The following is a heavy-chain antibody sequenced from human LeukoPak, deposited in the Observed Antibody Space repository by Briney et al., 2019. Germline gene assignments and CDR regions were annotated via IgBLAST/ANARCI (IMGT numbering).Heavy chain of an antibody. CDR2: IYYSGST. D-gene: IGHD3-22*01. CDR3: ASFYDSSGYYYDGGDY. Sequence: SGTLSLTCTVSGGSISSGDYYWSWIRQPPGKGLEWIGYIYYSGSTYYNPSLKSRVTISVDTSKNQFSLKLSSVTAADTAVYYCASFYDSSGYYYDGGDYWGQGTLVTVSS. CDR1: GGSISSGDYY. J-gene: IGHJ4*02. V-gene: IGHV4-30-4*08.